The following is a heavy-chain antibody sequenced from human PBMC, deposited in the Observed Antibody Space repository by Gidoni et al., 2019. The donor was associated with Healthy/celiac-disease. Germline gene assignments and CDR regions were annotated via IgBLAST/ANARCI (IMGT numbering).Heavy chain of an antibody. CDR2: IKQDGSEK. V-gene: IGHV3-7*01. Sequence: EVQLVESGGGLVQPGGSLRLSCASSGFTFSSYWMTWVRQAPGKGLECVANIKQDGSEKYYVDSGKGRFTISRDNAKNSLYLQMNGLRAEDTAVYYCASLDYGDYENWFDPWGQGTLVTVSS. D-gene: IGHD4-17*01. CDR3: ASLDYGDYENWFDP. J-gene: IGHJ5*02. CDR1: GFTFSSYW.